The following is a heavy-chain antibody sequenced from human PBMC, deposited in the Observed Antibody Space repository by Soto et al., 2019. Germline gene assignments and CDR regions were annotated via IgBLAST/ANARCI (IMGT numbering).Heavy chain of an antibody. V-gene: IGHV4-59*01. CDR3: ARWDYSNPYYYYYMDV. CDR1: GGSISSYY. Sequence: QVQLQESGPGLVKPSETLSLTCTVSGGSISSYYWSWIRQPPGKGLEWIGYIYYSGSTNYNPSLKSRVTISVDTSKNQFSLKLSSVTAADKAVYYCARWDYSNPYYYYYMDVWGKGTTVTVSS. CDR2: IYYSGST. D-gene: IGHD4-4*01. J-gene: IGHJ6*03.